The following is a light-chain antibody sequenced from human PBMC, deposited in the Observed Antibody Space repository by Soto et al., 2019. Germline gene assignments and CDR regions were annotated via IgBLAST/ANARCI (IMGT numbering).Light chain of an antibody. Sequence: QSVLTQPPSASGTPGQRVTISCSGSSSNIGSNYVYWYQQLPGTAPKLLIYSNNQRPSGVPDRFSGSKSGTSASLAISGLRSEDEAEYYCAAWDDSVSEGVFGGGTKLTVL. J-gene: IGLJ2*01. V-gene: IGLV1-47*02. CDR3: AAWDDSVSEGV. CDR2: SNN. CDR1: SSNIGSNY.